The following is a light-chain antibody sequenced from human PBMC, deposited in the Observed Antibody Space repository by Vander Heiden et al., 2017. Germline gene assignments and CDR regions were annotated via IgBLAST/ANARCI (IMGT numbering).Light chain of an antibody. Sequence: SYEMTQPPSVSVSPGQTATITCSADKLGDKYACWYQQKPGQSPVMVTYQDKKRPSGIPERFSGSNSGNTATLTISGTQAMDEADYYCQAWNNGTVVFGGGTKLTVL. CDR3: QAWNNGTVV. CDR2: QDK. V-gene: IGLV3-1*01. CDR1: KLGDKY. J-gene: IGLJ2*01.